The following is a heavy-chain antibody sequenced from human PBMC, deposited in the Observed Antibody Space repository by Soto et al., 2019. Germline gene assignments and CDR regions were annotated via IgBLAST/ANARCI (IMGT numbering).Heavy chain of an antibody. CDR2: ASPTETIK. D-gene: IGHD2-2*01. CDR1: GFTFSTHV. CDR3: ARDPIPGAPDYLDY. Sequence: QVHLVESGGGVVQPVRSLRLSCVASGFTFSTHVLHWVRQAPGKGLEWVAVASPTETIKIYADSVKGRFTISIDNSRSTLYLQMNSLRPEDTAIYYCARDPIPGAPDYLDYWGQGTLVTVSS. J-gene: IGHJ4*02. V-gene: IGHV3-30-3*01.